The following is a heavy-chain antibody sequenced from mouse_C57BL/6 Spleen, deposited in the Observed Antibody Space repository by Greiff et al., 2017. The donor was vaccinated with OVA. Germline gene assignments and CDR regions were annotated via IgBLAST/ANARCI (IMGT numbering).Heavy chain of an antibody. D-gene: IGHD3-3*01. CDR1: GIDFSRYW. CDR3: ARAGDGGFDY. V-gene: IGHV4-1*01. CDR2: INPDSRTI. J-gene: IGHJ2*01. Sequence: AASGIDFSRYWMSWVRRAPGKGLEWIGEINPDSRTINYAPSLKDKFIISRDNAKNTLYLHMSTVRSEDTALYYCARAGDGGFDYWGQGTTLTVSS.